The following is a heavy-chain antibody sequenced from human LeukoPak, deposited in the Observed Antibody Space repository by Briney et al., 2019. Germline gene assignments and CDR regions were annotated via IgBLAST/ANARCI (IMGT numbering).Heavy chain of an antibody. CDR3: AKYFASGSYYKLPH. J-gene: IGHJ1*01. Sequence: GGSLRLSCAASGFTFSSYAMSWVRQAPGKGLEWVSAISGSGGSTYYADSVKGRFTISRDNSKNTLYLQMNSLGAEDTAVYYCAKYFASGSYYKLPHWGQGTLVTVSS. CDR1: GFTFSSYA. CDR2: ISGSGGST. D-gene: IGHD3-10*01. V-gene: IGHV3-23*01.